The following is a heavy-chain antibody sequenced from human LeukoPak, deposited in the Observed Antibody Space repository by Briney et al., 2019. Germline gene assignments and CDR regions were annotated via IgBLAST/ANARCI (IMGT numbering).Heavy chain of an antibody. CDR3: ASPAYSSGWYYFDY. CDR2: ISSSSSTI. D-gene: IGHD6-19*01. V-gene: IGHV3-48*04. J-gene: IGHJ4*02. CDR1: GFTFSSYS. Sequence: PGGSLRLSCAASGFTFSSYSMNWVRQAPGKGLEWVSYISSSSSTIYYADSVKGRFTISRDNAKNSLYLQMNSLRAEDTAVYYCASPAYSSGWYYFDYWGQGTLVTVSS.